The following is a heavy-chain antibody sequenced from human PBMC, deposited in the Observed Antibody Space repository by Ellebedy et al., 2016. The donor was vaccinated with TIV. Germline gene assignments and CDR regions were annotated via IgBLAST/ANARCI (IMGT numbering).Heavy chain of an antibody. V-gene: IGHV3-49*03. CDR1: GFTFGDYA. CDR3: TRLAARRSDYYYGMDV. CDR2: IRSKAYGGTT. Sequence: GESLKISCTASGFTFGDYAMSWFRQAPGKGLEWVGFIRSKAYGGTTEYAASVKGRFTISRDDSKSIAYLQMNSLKTEDTAVYYCTRLAARRSDYYYGMDVWGQGTTVTVSS. D-gene: IGHD6-6*01. J-gene: IGHJ6*02.